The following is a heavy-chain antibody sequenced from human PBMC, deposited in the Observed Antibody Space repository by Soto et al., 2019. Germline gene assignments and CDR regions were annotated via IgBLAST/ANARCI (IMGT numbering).Heavy chain of an antibody. Sequence: ASVKVSCKASGYTFTSYDINWVRQATGRGLEWMGWMNPNSGNTGYAQKFQGRVTMTRNTSISTAYMELSSLRSEDTAVYYCARSLLLWFGELGYYYGMDVWGQGTTVTVSS. J-gene: IGHJ6*02. CDR1: GYTFTSYD. V-gene: IGHV1-8*01. CDR2: MNPNSGNT. D-gene: IGHD3-10*01. CDR3: ARSLLLWFGELGYYYGMDV.